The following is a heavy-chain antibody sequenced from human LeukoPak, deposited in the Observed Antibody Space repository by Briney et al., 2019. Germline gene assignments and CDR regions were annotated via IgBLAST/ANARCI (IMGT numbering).Heavy chain of an antibody. J-gene: IGHJ6*03. CDR3: AKVGYSSSWYHAYYYYYMDV. CDR2: ISGDGGSS. Sequence: GDLRLFCAAAGFTFDDYAMHWVRQAPGKGLEGVSLISGDGGSSNYADSVKGRFTVSRDHSKNSLYLQMNRLRAEDTALYYCAKVGYSSSWYHAYYYYYMDVWGKGTTVTVSS. V-gene: IGHV3-43D*03. D-gene: IGHD6-13*01. CDR1: GFTFDDYA.